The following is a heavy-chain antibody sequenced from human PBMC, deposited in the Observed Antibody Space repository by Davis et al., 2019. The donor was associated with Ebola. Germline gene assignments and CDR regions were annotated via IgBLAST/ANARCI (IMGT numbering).Heavy chain of an antibody. CDR2: INPNSGGT. CDR3: ARVVSSSWSVHFDY. D-gene: IGHD6-13*01. J-gene: IGHJ4*02. CDR1: GYTFTGYY. V-gene: IGHV1-2*04. Sequence: AASVKVSCKASGYTFTGYYMHWVRQAPGQGLEWMGWINPNSGGTNYAQKFQGWVTMTRDTSISTAYMELSRLRSEDTAVYYCARVVSSSWSVHFDYWGQGTLVTVSS.